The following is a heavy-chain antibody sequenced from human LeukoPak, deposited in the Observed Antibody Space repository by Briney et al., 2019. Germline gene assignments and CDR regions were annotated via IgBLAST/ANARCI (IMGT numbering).Heavy chain of an antibody. CDR1: GFTFSSYA. CDR2: IKQDGSEK. CDR3: ARALRY. J-gene: IGHJ4*02. D-gene: IGHD3-3*01. Sequence: GGSLRLSCAASGFTFSSYAMSWVRQAPGKGLEWVANIKQDGSEKYYVDSVKGRFTISRDNAKNSLYLQMNSLRAEDTAVYYCARALRYWGQGTLVTVSS. V-gene: IGHV3-7*01.